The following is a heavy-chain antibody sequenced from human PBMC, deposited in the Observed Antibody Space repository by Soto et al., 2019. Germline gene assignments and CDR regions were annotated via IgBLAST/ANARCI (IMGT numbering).Heavy chain of an antibody. D-gene: IGHD2-2*01. V-gene: IGHV1-46*03. CDR3: ARYCSSTSCPGDAFDI. J-gene: IGHJ3*02. CDR2: INPSGGST. CDR1: GGAFTSYY. Sequence: ASVKVSCKASGGAFTSYYMHWVRQAPGQGLEWMGIINPSGGSTSYAQKFQGRVTMTRDTSTSTVYMELSSLRSEDTAVYYCARYCSSTSCPGDAFDIWGQGTMVTVSS.